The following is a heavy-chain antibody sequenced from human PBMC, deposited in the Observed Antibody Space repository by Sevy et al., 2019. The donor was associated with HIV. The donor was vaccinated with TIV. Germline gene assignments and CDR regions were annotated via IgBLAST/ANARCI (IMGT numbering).Heavy chain of an antibody. Sequence: GGSLRLSCAASGFTFSDYYMNWVRQARGKGLEWVSYISSSGITIYYADSVKGRFTISRDNAKNSLYLQMNSLRAEDTAVYYCARRGRSSSLSHFDYWGQGTLVTVSS. V-gene: IGHV3-11*01. CDR2: ISSSGITI. D-gene: IGHD6-6*01. CDR3: ARRGRSSSLSHFDY. CDR1: GFTFSDYY. J-gene: IGHJ4*02.